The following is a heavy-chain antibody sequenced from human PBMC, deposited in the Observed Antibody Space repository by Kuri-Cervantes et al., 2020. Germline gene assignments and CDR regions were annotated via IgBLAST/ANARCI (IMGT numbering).Heavy chain of an antibody. Sequence: GGSLRLSCAASRFTFNSYAMTWVRQAPGKGLEWVSGISWNSGSIGYADSVKGRFTISRDNAKNSLYLQMNSLRAEDTALYYCAKGRGGYSGSLFDYWGQGTLVTVSS. CDR3: AKGRGGYSGSLFDY. J-gene: IGHJ4*02. D-gene: IGHD1-26*01. V-gene: IGHV3-9*01. CDR1: RFTFNSYA. CDR2: ISWNSGSI.